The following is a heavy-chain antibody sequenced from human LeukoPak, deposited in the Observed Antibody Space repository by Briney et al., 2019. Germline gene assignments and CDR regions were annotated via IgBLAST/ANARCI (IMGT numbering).Heavy chain of an antibody. Sequence: SETLSLTCTVSSYSISSGYYWGWIRRPPGKGLEWIGSIYHSGSTYYSPSLKSRVTISVDTSKNQFSLKLSSVTAADTAVYYCARVPHGETIFGVVLYWFDPWGQGTLVTVSS. D-gene: IGHD3-3*01. CDR3: ARVPHGETIFGVVLYWFDP. V-gene: IGHV4-38-2*02. CDR2: IYHSGST. CDR1: SYSISSGYY. J-gene: IGHJ5*02.